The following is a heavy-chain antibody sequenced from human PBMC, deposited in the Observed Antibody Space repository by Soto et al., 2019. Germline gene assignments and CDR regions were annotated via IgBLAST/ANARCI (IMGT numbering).Heavy chain of an antibody. V-gene: IGHV1-18*01. J-gene: IGHJ4*02. CDR1: GYTFTSYG. CDR3: ARTVRTDGSGSFLDY. D-gene: IGHD3-10*01. Sequence: QVQLVQSGAEVKKPGASVKVSCKASGYTFTSYGISWVRQAPGQGLEWMGWISAYNGNTNYAQKLQGRVTMTTDTSTSTAYVELRSLRSDDTAVYYCARTVRTDGSGSFLDYWGQGTLVTVSS. CDR2: ISAYNGNT.